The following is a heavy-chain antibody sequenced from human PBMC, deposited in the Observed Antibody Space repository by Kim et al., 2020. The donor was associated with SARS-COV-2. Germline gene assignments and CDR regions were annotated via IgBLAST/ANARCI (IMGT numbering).Heavy chain of an antibody. CDR1: GFTFSSYA. D-gene: IGHD6-13*01. V-gene: IGHV3-30-3*01. CDR2: ISYDGSNK. CDR3: ARDSVRFGSSWYLFDY. J-gene: IGHJ4*02. Sequence: GGSLRLSCAASGFTFSSYAMHWVRQAPGKGLEWVAVISYDGSNKYYADSVKGRFTISRDNSKNTLYLQMNSLRAEDTAVYYCARDSVRFGSSWYLFDYWGQGTLVTVSS.